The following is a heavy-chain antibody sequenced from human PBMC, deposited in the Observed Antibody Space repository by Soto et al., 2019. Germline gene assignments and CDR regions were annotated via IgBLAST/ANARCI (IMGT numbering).Heavy chain of an antibody. Sequence: GGSLRLSCAASGFAFSSYSMNWVRHGPGKWLEWVSSISCGRRDINYSHYVDGRFLISIXXSNNTLYLQMNSLRAEDTAVYYCARGAVYYYDSSGYYYTPAPLDYWGQGTLVTVSS. D-gene: IGHD3-22*01. V-gene: IGHV3-21*04. CDR1: GFAFSSYS. CDR2: ISCGRRDI. CDR3: ARGAVYYYDSSGYYYTPAPLDY. J-gene: IGHJ4*02.